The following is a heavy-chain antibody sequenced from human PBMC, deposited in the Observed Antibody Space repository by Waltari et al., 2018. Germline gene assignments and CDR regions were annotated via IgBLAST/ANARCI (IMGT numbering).Heavy chain of an antibody. V-gene: IGHV1-69*13. J-gene: IGHJ4*02. D-gene: IGHD6-19*01. Sequence: QVQLVQSGAEVKKPGSSVKVSCKASGGTFSSSAISWVGQSPGQGLEWMGGIIPIFGTANYAQKFQGRVTITADESTSTAYMELSSLRSEDTAVYYCARDQGIAVAGTNYFDYWGQGTLVTVSS. CDR2: IIPIFGTA. CDR1: GGTFSSSA. CDR3: ARDQGIAVAGTNYFDY.